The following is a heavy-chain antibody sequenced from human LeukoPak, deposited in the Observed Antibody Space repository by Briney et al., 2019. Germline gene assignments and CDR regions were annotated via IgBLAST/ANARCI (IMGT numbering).Heavy chain of an antibody. CDR3: AKGKIAAAGSNWFDP. CDR1: GFTFDDYA. D-gene: IGHD6-13*01. CDR2: ISWNSGSI. V-gene: IGHV3-9*01. Sequence: GGSLRLSCAASGFTFDDYAMHWVRQAPGKGLEWVSGISWNSGSIGYADSVKGRFTISRDNAKNSLYLQMNSLRAEDTAVYYCAKGKIAAAGSNWFDPWGQGTLVTVSS. J-gene: IGHJ5*02.